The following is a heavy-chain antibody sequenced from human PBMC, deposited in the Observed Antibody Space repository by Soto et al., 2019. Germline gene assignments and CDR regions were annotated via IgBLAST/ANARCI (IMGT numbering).Heavy chain of an antibody. Sequence: SETLSLTCTVSGGSISSYYWSWIRQPPGKGLEWIGYMYYTGSTNYNPSLKSRVTISVDTSKNQFSLKLSSVTAADTAVYYCASHKIWAFDYWGQGTLVTVSS. D-gene: IGHD3-16*01. V-gene: IGHV4-59*01. CDR3: ASHKIWAFDY. CDR2: MYYTGST. CDR1: GGSISSYY. J-gene: IGHJ4*02.